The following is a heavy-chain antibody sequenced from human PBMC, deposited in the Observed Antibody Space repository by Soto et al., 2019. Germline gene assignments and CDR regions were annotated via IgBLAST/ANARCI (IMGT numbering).Heavy chain of an antibody. J-gene: IGHJ4*02. CDR2: ISSSSSTI. Sequence: PGGSLRLSCAASGFTFSSYSMNWVRQVPGKGLEWVSYISSSSSTIYYADSVKGRFTISRDNAKNSLYLQMNSLRAEDTAVYYCAREGSSSWYVFDYWGQGTLVTVSS. CDR3: AREGSSSWYVFDY. CDR1: GFTFSSYS. V-gene: IGHV3-48*01. D-gene: IGHD6-13*01.